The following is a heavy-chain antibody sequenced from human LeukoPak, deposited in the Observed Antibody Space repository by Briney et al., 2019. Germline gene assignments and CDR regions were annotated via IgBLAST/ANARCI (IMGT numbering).Heavy chain of an antibody. CDR2: ISASGVST. V-gene: IGHV3-23*01. D-gene: IGHD3-10*01. Sequence: PGGSLRLSCAASGFTFSSYAMGWVRQAPGKGLEWVSSISASGVSTYFAASVRGRFTIPRDNSKNTQYLQMNGLRAEDTAVYYCAKGSGSFGSGSFSDSWGQGTLVTVSS. CDR3: AKGSGSFGSGSFSDS. J-gene: IGHJ5*01. CDR1: GFTFSSYA.